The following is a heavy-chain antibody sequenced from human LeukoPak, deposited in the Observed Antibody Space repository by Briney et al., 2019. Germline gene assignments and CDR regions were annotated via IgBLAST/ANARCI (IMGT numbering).Heavy chain of an antibody. D-gene: IGHD2-8*01. V-gene: IGHV3-48*01. CDR1: GFAFNTYS. CDR2: ITSSSTAI. CDR3: TTNPYFDY. Sequence: GGSLRLSCAASGFAFNTYSMNWVRQAPGKGLEWVSSITSSSTAIYYADPVKGRFTISRDNSKNTLYLQMSNLRAEDTAVYYCTTNPYFDYWGQGALVTVSS. J-gene: IGHJ4*02.